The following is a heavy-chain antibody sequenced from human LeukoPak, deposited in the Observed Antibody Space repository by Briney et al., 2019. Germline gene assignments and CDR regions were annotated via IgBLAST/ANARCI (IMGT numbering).Heavy chain of an antibody. V-gene: IGHV1-18*01. CDR3: ARAVTIFGVVTRFDP. CDR2: ISAYNGNT. CDR1: GYTFTSYG. D-gene: IGHD3-3*01. J-gene: IGHJ5*02. Sequence: ASVKVSCKASGYTFTSYGISWVRQAPGQGLEWMGWISAYNGNTNYAQELQGRVTMTTDTSTSTAYMELRSLRSDDTAVYYCARAVTIFGVVTRFDPWGQGTLVTVSS.